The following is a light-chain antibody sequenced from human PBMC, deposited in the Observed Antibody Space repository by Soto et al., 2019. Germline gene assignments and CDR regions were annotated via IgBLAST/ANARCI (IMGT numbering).Light chain of an antibody. CDR1: SSDVGGYNY. CDR3: SSYAGSNNFYV. V-gene: IGLV2-8*01. CDR2: EVN. J-gene: IGLJ1*01. Sequence: QSVLTQPPSASGSPGQSVTISCTGTSSDVGGYNYVSWYQQHPGKAPKLIIYEVNKRPSGVPDRFSGSKSGNTASLTVSGLQAEDETDYYWSSYAGSNNFYVFGAGTKLTVL.